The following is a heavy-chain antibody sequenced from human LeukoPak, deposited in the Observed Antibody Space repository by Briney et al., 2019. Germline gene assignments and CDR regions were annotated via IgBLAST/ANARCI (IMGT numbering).Heavy chain of an antibody. CDR3: ARNQLPLWFGELFLDY. CDR2: IYYSGST. Sequence: SETLSLTCTVSGGSISSSSYYWGWIRQPPGKGLEWIGSIYYSGSTYYNPSLKSRVTISVDTSKNQFSLKLSSVTAADTAVYYCARNQLPLWFGELFLDYWGQGTLVTVSS. D-gene: IGHD3-10*01. J-gene: IGHJ4*02. CDR1: GGSISSSSYY. V-gene: IGHV4-39*07.